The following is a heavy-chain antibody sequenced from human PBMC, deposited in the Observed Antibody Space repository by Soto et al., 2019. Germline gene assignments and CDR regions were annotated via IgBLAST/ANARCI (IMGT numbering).Heavy chain of an antibody. CDR2: INSDGSST. V-gene: IGHV3-74*01. Sequence: EVQLVESGGGLVQPGGSLRLSCAASGFTFSSYWMHWVRQAPGKGLVWVSRINSDGSSTSYADSVKGRFTISRDNAKNTLYRQMNSLRAEDTAVYYCARDKDRDGYNWDAFDIWGQGTMVTVSS. D-gene: IGHD5-12*01. J-gene: IGHJ3*02. CDR1: GFTFSSYW. CDR3: ARDKDRDGYNWDAFDI.